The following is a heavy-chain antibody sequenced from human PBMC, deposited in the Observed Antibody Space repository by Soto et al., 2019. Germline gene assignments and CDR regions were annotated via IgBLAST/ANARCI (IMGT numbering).Heavy chain of an antibody. CDR2: ISGSGGST. D-gene: IGHD2-15*01. CDR3: AKAVCSGGSCYSHY. J-gene: IGHJ4*02. V-gene: IGHV3-23*01. CDR1: GFTLSSYA. Sequence: EVQLLESGGGLLQTGGSLRLSCAASGFTLSSYARSWVRQAPGKGLEWVSAISGSGGSTYYADSVKGRFTISRDNSKNTLYLQMNSLRAEDTAVYYCAKAVCSGGSCYSHYWGQGTLVTVPS.